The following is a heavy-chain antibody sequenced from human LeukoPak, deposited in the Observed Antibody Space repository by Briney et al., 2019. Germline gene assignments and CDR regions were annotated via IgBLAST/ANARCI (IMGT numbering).Heavy chain of an antibody. CDR2: IDPNSGGT. V-gene: IGHV1-2*02. CDR3: ARGGTAHYDLDY. D-gene: IGHD3-22*01. Sequence: ASVKVSCKASGYTFTGYYMHWVRQAPGQGLEWMGWIDPNSGGTNYAQKFLDRVTMTRDTSISTAYMDLGRLRSDDTALYYCARGGTAHYDLDYWGQGTLVAVSS. CDR1: GYTFTGYY. J-gene: IGHJ4*02.